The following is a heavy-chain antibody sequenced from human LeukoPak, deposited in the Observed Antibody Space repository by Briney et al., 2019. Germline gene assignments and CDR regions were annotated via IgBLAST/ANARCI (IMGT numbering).Heavy chain of an antibody. J-gene: IGHJ3*02. V-gene: IGHV3-21*01. CDR1: GFTFSSYS. Sequence: GGSLRLSCAASGFTFSSYSMNWVRQAPGKGLEWVSSISSSSSYIYYADSVKGRFTISRDNAKNSLYLQMNSLRAEDTAVYYCARSIFFHSSSWYDAFDIWGQGTMVTVSS. CDR3: ARSIFFHSSSWYDAFDI. CDR2: ISSSSSYI. D-gene: IGHD6-13*01.